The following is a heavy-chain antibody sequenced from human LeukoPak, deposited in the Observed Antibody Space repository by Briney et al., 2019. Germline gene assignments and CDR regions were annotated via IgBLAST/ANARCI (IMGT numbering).Heavy chain of an antibody. J-gene: IGHJ4*02. CDR2: IHYSGST. V-gene: IGHV4-61*03. CDR3: ARYGGSWPDY. CDR1: GGSVSGGDYY. D-gene: IGHD6-13*01. Sequence: PSETLSLTCTVSGGSVSGGDYYWNWIRQPPGEKLEWIGYIHYSGSTNSNPSPKSRVTISVDTSKNHFSLTLSSVTAADTAVYYCARYGGSWPDYWGQGTLVTVSS.